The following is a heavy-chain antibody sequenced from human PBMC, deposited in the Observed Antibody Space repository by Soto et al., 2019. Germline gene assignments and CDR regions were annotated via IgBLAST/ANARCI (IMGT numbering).Heavy chain of an antibody. CDR3: ARDLWVEPELYYYGMDV. D-gene: IGHD1-1*01. J-gene: IGHJ6*02. V-gene: IGHV4-30-4*01. CDR1: GDSISSADYY. Sequence: SETLSLTCTVSGDSISSADYYWSWIRQTPGKGLEWIGHIFYRGTTYYNPSLKSRLTISVDTSKNHFSLRLTSVTAADTAVYYCARDLWVEPELYYYGMDVWGQGTTVTVSS. CDR2: IFYRGTT.